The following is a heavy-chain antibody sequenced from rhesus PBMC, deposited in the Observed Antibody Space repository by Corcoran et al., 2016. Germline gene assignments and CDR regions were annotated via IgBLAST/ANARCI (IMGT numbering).Heavy chain of an antibody. CDR1: GGSISSNY. J-gene: IGHJ4*01. CDR2: INGGGGRT. V-gene: IGHV4-147*01. Sequence: QVQLQESGPGLVKPSETLSLTCAVSGGSISSNYWSWIRQSPGKGLEWIGRINGGGGRTSYNPSLTRRVAMSTDTTKNQLSLKVNSVTAADTALYYWARGGGTLYNNNFDFWGQGVLVTVSS. CDR3: ARGGGTLYNNNFDF. D-gene: IGHD4-23*01.